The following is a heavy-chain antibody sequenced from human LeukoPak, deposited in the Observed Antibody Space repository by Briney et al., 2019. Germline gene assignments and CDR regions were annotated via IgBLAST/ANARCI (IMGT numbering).Heavy chain of an antibody. CDR3: VRGYSFGPYGMEV. CDR1: GFTFSSYG. V-gene: IGHV3-64D*09. J-gene: IGHJ6*02. Sequence: PGRSLRLSCAASGFTFSSYGMHWVRQAPGKELEYVSAISDSGGSTYYADSVKGRFTISRDNSKNTLYLQMSSLRAEDTAVYFCVRGYSFGPYGMEVWGQGTTVSVSS. D-gene: IGHD2-15*01. CDR2: ISDSGGST.